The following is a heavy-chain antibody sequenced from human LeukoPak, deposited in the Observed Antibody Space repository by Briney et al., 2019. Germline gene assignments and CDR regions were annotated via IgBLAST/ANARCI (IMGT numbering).Heavy chain of an antibody. Sequence: SETLSLTCSVSGYSITSGYYWGWIRQPPGKGLEWIGRINYSGSTYYNPSLKSRVTILVDTSKNQFSLKLSSVTAADTAVYYCARQGFYYDSGSYYYFDYWGQGALVTVSS. V-gene: IGHV4-38-2*02. D-gene: IGHD3-10*01. CDR2: INYSGST. CDR1: GYSITSGYY. J-gene: IGHJ4*02. CDR3: ARQGFYYDSGSYYYFDY.